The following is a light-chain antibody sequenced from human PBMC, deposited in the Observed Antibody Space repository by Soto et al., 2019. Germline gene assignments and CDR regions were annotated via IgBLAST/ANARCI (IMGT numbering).Light chain of an antibody. J-gene: IGLJ2*01. Sequence: QSALTQPASVSGSPGQSITISCTGTSNDVGGYDYVSWYQHHPGKAPKLMIYEVTNRPSGITDRFSGSKSGNTASLTISGLQAEDEADYYCASYTTTNTLVLFGGGTKLTVL. V-gene: IGLV2-14*01. CDR3: ASYTTTNTLVL. CDR1: SNDVGGYDY. CDR2: EVT.